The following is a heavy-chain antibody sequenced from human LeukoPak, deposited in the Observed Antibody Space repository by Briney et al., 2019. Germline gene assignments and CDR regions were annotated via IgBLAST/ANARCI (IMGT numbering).Heavy chain of an antibody. J-gene: IGHJ4*02. CDR2: IRYDGSNK. Sequence: GGSLRLSCAASGFTFSSYGMHWVRQAPGKGLEWVAFIRYDGSNKYYADSVKGRFTISRDNSKNTLYLQMNSLRAEDTAVYYCAKDAMVAANFDYWGQETLVTVSS. V-gene: IGHV3-30*02. CDR3: AKDAMVAANFDY. CDR1: GFTFSSYG. D-gene: IGHD2-15*01.